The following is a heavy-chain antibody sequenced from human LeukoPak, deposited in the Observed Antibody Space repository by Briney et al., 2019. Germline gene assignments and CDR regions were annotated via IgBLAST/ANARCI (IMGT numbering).Heavy chain of an antibody. J-gene: IGHJ4*02. Sequence: SETLSLTCTVSGGXITSGGYYWAWIRQPPGKGLEWIGYIYYSGSTNYNPSLKSRVTISIDTSKNQLSLKLSSVTAADTAVYYCANVQVAGTVDDWGQGTLVTVSS. CDR1: GGXITSGGYY. V-gene: IGHV4-61*05. CDR2: IYYSGST. CDR3: ANVQVAGTVDD. D-gene: IGHD6-19*01.